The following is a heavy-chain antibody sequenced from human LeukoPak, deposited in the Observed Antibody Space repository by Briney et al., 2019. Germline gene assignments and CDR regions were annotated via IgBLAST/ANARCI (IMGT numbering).Heavy chain of an antibody. V-gene: IGHV3-7*01. Sequence: GGSLRLSCAASGFTFSSYWMSWVRQAPGKGLEWVANIKQDGSEKYYVDSVKGRFTISRDNAKNSLYLQMNTLRAEDTAVYYCARPGYCSGDTCYVAFDIWGQGTMVTVSS. CDR3: ARPGYCSGDTCYVAFDI. CDR1: GFTFSSYW. D-gene: IGHD2-15*01. J-gene: IGHJ3*02. CDR2: IKQDGSEK.